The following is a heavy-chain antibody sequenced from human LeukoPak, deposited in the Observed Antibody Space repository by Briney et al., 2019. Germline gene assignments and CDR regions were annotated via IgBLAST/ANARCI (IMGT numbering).Heavy chain of an antibody. CDR1: GGSISSYY. CDR2: IYYSGST. D-gene: IGHD2-21*01. Sequence: SETLSLTCTVSGGSISSYYWSWIRQPPGKGLEWIGYIYYSGSTNYNPSLKSRVTISVDTSKNQFSLKLSSVTAADTAVYYCAGKAGRSCWGGDCFDSWGQGTLVTVSS. J-gene: IGHJ4*02. CDR3: AGKAGRSCWGGDCFDS. V-gene: IGHV4-59*08.